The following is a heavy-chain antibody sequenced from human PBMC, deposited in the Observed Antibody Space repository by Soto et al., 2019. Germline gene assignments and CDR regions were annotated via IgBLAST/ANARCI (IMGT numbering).Heavy chain of an antibody. Sequence: PSETLSLTCTVSGGSISSYYWSWIRQPPGKGLEWIGYIYYSGSTNYNPSLKSRVTISVDTSKNQFPLKLSSVTAADAAVYYCARAYYDFWSGYTYYYYMDVWGKGTTVTVS. CDR1: GGSISSYY. V-gene: IGHV4-59*01. J-gene: IGHJ6*03. D-gene: IGHD3-3*01. CDR3: ARAYYDFWSGYTYYYYMDV. CDR2: IYYSGST.